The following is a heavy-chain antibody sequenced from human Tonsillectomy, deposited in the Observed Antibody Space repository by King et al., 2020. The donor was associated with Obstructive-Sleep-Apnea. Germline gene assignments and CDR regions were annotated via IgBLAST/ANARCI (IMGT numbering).Heavy chain of an antibody. J-gene: IGHJ5*02. Sequence: VQLQQWGTGLLKPSETLSLTCAVYGGSFSDYYWSWIRQPPGKGLEWIGEINHSGSTNYNPSLKSRVTKSVDTSKNQFSLKLSSVTAADTAVYYCASGVVVVVAATRGWSFDPWGQGTLVTVSS. CDR1: GGSFSDYY. D-gene: IGHD2-15*01. V-gene: IGHV4-34*01. CDR3: ASGVVVVVAATRGWSFDP. CDR2: INHSGST.